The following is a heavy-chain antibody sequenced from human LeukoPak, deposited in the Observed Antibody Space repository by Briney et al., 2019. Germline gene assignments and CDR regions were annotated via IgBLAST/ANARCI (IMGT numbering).Heavy chain of an antibody. CDR2: MSAGGGST. CDR3: AKDGVDV. CDR1: GFTFSSYA. Sequence: GGSLRPSCAASGFTFSSYAMSWVRQAPGKGLEWVSTMSAGGGSTYYADSVEGRFTISRDNSKNRLYLQMNSLRAEDTAVYYCAKDGVDVWGQGTTVIVPS. V-gene: IGHV3-23*01. J-gene: IGHJ6*02.